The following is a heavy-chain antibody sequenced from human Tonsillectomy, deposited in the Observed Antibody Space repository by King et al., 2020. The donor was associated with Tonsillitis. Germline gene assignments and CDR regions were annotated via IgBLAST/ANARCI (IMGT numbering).Heavy chain of an antibody. V-gene: IGHV1-46*01. CDR2: INPSGGST. CDR1: GYTFTSYY. CDR3: ASRGGYCSGGSCYPYYYYGMDV. Sequence: VQLVESGAGVKKPGASVKVSCKASGYTFTSYYMHWVRQAPGQGLEWMGIINPSGGSTSYAQKFQGRVTMTRDTSTSTVYMELSSLRSEDTAVYYCASRGGYCSGGSCYPYYYYGMDVWGQGTTVTVSS. J-gene: IGHJ6*02. D-gene: IGHD2-15*01.